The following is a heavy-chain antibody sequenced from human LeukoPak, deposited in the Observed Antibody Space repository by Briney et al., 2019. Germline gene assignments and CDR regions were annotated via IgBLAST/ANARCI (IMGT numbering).Heavy chain of an antibody. CDR3: ARAGSGYEDGFDY. Sequence: GGSLRLSCAASGFTFSSYSMNWVCQAPGKGLEWVSSISSSSSYIYYADSVKGRFTISRDNAKNSLYLQMNSLRAEDTAVYYCARAGSGYEDGFDYWGQGTLVTVSS. V-gene: IGHV3-21*01. CDR2: ISSSSSYI. J-gene: IGHJ4*02. CDR1: GFTFSSYS. D-gene: IGHD5-12*01.